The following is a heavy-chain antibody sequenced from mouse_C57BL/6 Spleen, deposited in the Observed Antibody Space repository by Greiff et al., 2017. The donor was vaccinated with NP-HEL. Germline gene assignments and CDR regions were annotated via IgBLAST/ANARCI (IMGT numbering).Heavy chain of an antibody. D-gene: IGHD2-4*01. J-gene: IGHJ3*01. CDR3: TRSGLRRGFAY. V-gene: IGHV1-15*01. CDR1: GYTFTDYE. CDR2: IDPETGGT. Sequence: VQLQQSGAELVRPGASVTLSCKASGYTFTDYEMHWVKQTPVHGLEWIGAIDPETGGTAYNQKFKGKAILTADKSSSTAYMELRSPTSEDSAVYYCTRSGLRRGFAYWGQGTLVTVSA.